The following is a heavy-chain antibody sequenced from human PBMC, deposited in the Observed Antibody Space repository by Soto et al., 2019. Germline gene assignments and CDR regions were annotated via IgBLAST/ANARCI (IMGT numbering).Heavy chain of an antibody. D-gene: IGHD4-17*01. CDR3: AADTVTLYYYYYGMDV. J-gene: IGHJ6*02. V-gene: IGHV4-39*01. CDR2: MYYSGST. Sequence: SETLSLTCAVSGGSISSRSYYWGWIRQPPGKGLELIGSMYYSGSTYYNPSLKSRVTISVDTSKIQFSLKLSSVTAADTAVYYCAADTVTLYYYYYGMDVWGQGTTVTVSS. CDR1: GGSISSRSYY.